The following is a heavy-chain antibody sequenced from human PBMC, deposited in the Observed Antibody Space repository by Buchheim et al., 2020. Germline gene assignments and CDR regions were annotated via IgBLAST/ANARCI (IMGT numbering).Heavy chain of an antibody. CDR3: TTYSSSYPRTYYFDY. D-gene: IGHD6-6*01. J-gene: IGHJ4*02. Sequence: EVQLVESGGGLVKPGGSLRLSCAASGFTFSNAWMNWVRQAPGKGLEWVGRIKSKTDGGTTDYAAPVKGRFTISRADSKNKLYLQMNSLKTENTAVYYCTTYSSSYPRTYYFDYWGQGTL. V-gene: IGHV3-15*07. CDR2: IKSKTDGGTT. CDR1: GFTFSNAW.